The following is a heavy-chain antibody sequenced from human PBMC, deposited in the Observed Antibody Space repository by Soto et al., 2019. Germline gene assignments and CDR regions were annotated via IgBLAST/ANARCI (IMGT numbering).Heavy chain of an antibody. CDR1: GGSISSGGYY. CDR2: IYYSGST. V-gene: IGHV4-31*03. CDR3: ASIDGITMVRGVIITSGWFDP. D-gene: IGHD3-10*01. Sequence: QVQLQESGPGLVKPSQTLSLTCTVSGGSISSGGYYWSWIRQHPGKGLEWIGYIYYSGSTYYNPSRTSRVTISVDTSKNQFSLKLSSVTAADTAVYYCASIDGITMVRGVIITSGWFDPWGQGTLVTVSS. J-gene: IGHJ5*02.